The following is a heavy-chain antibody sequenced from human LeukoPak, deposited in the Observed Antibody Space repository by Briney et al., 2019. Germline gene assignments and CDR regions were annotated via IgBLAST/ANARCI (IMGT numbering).Heavy chain of an antibody. CDR1: GYTSTGYY. CDR3: ARGDYRPIRLLNY. D-gene: IGHD4-11*01. Sequence: ASVKVSCTASGYTSTGYYMHWVRQAPGQGLEWMGWINPNSGGTNYAQKFQGRVTMTRDTSISTAYMELSRLRSDDTAVYYCARGDYRPIRLLNYWGQGTLVTVSS. J-gene: IGHJ4*02. CDR2: INPNSGGT. V-gene: IGHV1-2*02.